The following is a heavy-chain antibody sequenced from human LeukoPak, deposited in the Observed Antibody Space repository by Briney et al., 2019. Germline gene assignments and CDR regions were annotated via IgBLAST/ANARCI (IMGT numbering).Heavy chain of an antibody. CDR3: AKDQGCFTSARY. D-gene: IGHD2-8*01. Sequence: GGSVRLSCAASGLTLSTYSTHWVRQAPGKGLEWVAFIQYDGSNEYYTDSVKGRFTISRDNSKNTLYLQMSSLRAEDTDVSYCAKDQGCFTSARYSGEGGLVTVSS. CDR1: GLTLSTYS. CDR2: IQYDGSNE. V-gene: IGHV3-30*02. J-gene: IGHJ4*02.